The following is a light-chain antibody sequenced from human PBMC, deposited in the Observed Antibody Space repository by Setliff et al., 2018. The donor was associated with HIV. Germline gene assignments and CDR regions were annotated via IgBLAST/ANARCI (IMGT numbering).Light chain of an antibody. V-gene: IGLV2-14*03. CDR3: SSYSINNLYV. Sequence: QSALTQPASVSGSPGQSITISCTGTSSDIGSSKFVSWYQQHPGKAPKVMIYNVDKRPSDVSNRFSGSKSGNTASLTISGLQIEDEADYFCSSYSINNLYVFASGTKVTVL. CDR2: NVD. J-gene: IGLJ1*01. CDR1: SSDIGSSKF.